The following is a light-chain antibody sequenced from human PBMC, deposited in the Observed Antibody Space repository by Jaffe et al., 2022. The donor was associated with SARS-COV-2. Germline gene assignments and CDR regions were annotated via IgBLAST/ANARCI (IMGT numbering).Light chain of an antibody. V-gene: IGLV4-69*01. CDR1: TEYTKYA. J-gene: IGLJ3*02. CDR2: VNSDGSH. CDR3: QSWNTGIRV. Sequence: QFVLTQSPSASASLGASVRLTCSMRTEYTKYAIAWHQQQPEKGPRFLMRVNSDGSHSKADGIPDRFSGSSSGSERHLTISNLQSEDEADYYCQSWNTGIRVFGGGTKLTVL.